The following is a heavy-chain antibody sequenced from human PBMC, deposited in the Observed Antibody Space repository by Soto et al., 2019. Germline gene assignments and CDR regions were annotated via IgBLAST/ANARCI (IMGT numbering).Heavy chain of an antibody. CDR2: IHSSGST. D-gene: IGHD6-13*01. Sequence: SETLSLTCTVSGASMNSYHWSWIRQPAGKGLEWIGHIHSSGSTNYNPSLKSRVTMSVDTSKNQFSLRLMSLTAADTAVYYCARDQGVAAAGITWFDPWGQGPLVTVSS. J-gene: IGHJ5*02. CDR3: ARDQGVAAAGITWFDP. V-gene: IGHV4-4*07. CDR1: GASMNSYH.